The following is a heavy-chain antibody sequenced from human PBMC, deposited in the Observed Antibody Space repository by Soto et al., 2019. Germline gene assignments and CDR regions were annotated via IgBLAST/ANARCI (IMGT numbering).Heavy chain of an antibody. Sequence: PGGSLRLSCAASGFTFSTYGMSWVRQAPGRGLEWVSAISGSGGTTYYADSVKGRFTISRDNSNNMLYLQMNSLRAEDTAIYYCAKGPGYCSGGSCYSSYYYGMDVWGQGTTVIVSS. CDR1: GFTFSTYG. D-gene: IGHD2-15*01. CDR3: AKGPGYCSGGSCYSSYYYGMDV. J-gene: IGHJ6*02. V-gene: IGHV3-23*01. CDR2: ISGSGGTT.